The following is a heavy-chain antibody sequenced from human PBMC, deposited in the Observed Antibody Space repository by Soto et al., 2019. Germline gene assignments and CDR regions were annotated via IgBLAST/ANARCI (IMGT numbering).Heavy chain of an antibody. J-gene: IGHJ6*02. CDR1: GFTFSSYG. CDR2: ISYDGSNK. Sequence: QVQLVESGGGVVQPGRSLRLSCAASGFTFSSYGMHWVRQAPGKGLEWVAVISYDGSNKYYADSVKGRFTISRDNSKNTLYLQMNSLRAEDTAVYYCARGKAVAGAYYSYYGMDVWGQGTTVTVSS. CDR3: ARGKAVAGAYYSYYGMDV. V-gene: IGHV3-30*03. D-gene: IGHD6-19*01.